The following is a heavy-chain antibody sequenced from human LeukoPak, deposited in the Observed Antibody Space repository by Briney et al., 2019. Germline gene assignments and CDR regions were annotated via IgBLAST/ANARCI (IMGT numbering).Heavy chain of an antibody. CDR2: ITSSATT. Sequence: GGSLRLSCAASGFTFSDYHMSWIRQAPGKGLEWVSYITSSATTYYADSVKGRFTISRDNAKTSLYLQMNSLRAEDTAVYYCARDLGPHSSSPNSGAFDIWGQGTMVTVSS. CDR1: GFTFSDYH. D-gene: IGHD6-6*01. J-gene: IGHJ3*02. V-gene: IGHV3-11*04. CDR3: ARDLGPHSSSPNSGAFDI.